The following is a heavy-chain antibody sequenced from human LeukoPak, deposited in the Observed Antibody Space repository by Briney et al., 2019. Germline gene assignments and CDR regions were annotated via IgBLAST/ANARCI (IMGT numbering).Heavy chain of an antibody. CDR2: IYPGESDT. D-gene: IGHD3-22*01. CDR1: GYSFTSYW. Sequence: GEPLKISCKGSGYSFTSYWIGWVRQMPGKGLEWMGIIYPGESDTRSSPPFQGQVPISADNSISTAYLQWSSLQASDTAMYYCASSQPPFYDRKITDAFDIWGQGTMVTVSS. J-gene: IGHJ3*02. V-gene: IGHV5-51*01. CDR3: ASSQPPFYDRKITDAFDI.